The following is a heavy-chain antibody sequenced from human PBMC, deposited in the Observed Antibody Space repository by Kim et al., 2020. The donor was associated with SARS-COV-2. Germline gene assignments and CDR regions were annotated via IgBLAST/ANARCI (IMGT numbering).Heavy chain of an antibody. Sequence: SETLSLTCTVSGGSISSSSYYWGWIRQPPGKGLEWIGSIYYSGSTYYNPSLKSRVTISVDTSKNQFSLKLSSVTAADTAVYYCARRGDGYNDYYYGMDV. J-gene: IGHJ6*01. CDR2: IYYSGST. V-gene: IGHV4-39*01. D-gene: IGHD5-12*01. CDR3: ARRGDGYNDYYYGMDV. CDR1: GGSISSSSYY.